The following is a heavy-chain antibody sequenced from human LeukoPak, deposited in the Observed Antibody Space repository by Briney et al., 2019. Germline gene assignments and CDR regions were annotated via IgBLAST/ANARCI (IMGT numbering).Heavy chain of an antibody. V-gene: IGHV1-46*01. J-gene: IGHJ4*02. D-gene: IGHD6-13*01. CDR2: TDPIGGST. CDR3: ARGPIAAAGDY. Sequence: ASVKVSCKASGYTFTNYYIHWVRQAPGQGLEWMGITDPIGGSTNYPQKLQGRVTMTRDTSTTTAYMELRSLRSDDTAVYYCARGPIAAAGDYWGQGTLVTVSS. CDR1: GYTFTNYY.